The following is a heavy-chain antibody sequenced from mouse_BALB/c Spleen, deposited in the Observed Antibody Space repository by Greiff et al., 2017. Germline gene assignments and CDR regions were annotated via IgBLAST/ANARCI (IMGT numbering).Heavy chain of an antibody. J-gene: IGHJ3*01. CDR2: ISYSGST. V-gene: IGHV3-2*02. D-gene: IGHD1-1*01. Sequence: EVQLQQSGPGLVKPSQSLSLTCTVTGYSITSDYAWNWIRQFPGNKLEWMGYISYSGSTSYNPSLKSRISITRDTSKNQFFLQLNSVTTEDTATYYCARALYYGIAYWGQGTLVTVSA. CDR3: ARALYYGIAY. CDR1: GYSITSDYA.